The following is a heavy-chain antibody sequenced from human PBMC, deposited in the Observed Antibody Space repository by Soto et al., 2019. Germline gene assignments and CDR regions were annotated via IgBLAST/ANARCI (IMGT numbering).Heavy chain of an antibody. D-gene: IGHD1-26*01. Sequence: QVQLVESGGGVVQPGRSLRLSCVVSESIFSGYGMHWVRQAPGKGLDWVAIIRFDGTNIYYADSVKGRFAISRDNSKNTLYLQMDSLRAEDTAVYYCARDGVGDTVFFGAFDYWGQGDLVTVSS. CDR3: ARDGVGDTVFFGAFDY. V-gene: IGHV3-33*01. CDR2: IRFDGTNI. CDR1: ESIFSGYG. J-gene: IGHJ4*02.